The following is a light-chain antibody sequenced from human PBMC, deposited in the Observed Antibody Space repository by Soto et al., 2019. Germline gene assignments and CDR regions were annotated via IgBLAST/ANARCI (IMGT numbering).Light chain of an antibody. CDR1: QSVSSY. J-gene: IGKJ1*01. Sequence: EIVLTQSPDTLSLSPGERATLSCRASQSVSSYLAWYQQKPGQAPRLLIYYASYRATGIPTRFSGSGSGTDFTLSISSLEPEDFAVYYCQQRSNWLWTFGQGTKVEIK. V-gene: IGKV3-11*01. CDR2: YAS. CDR3: QQRSNWLWT.